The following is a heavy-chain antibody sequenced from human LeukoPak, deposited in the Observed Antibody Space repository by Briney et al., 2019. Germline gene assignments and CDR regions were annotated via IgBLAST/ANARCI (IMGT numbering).Heavy chain of an antibody. V-gene: IGHV1-24*01. J-gene: IGHJ3*02. Sequence: ASVKVSCKASGYTFSSYYMHWVRQAPGKGLEWMGGFDPEDGETIYAQKFQGRVTMTEDTSTDTAYMELSSLRSEDTAVYYCATGARGYSSAYREVYAFAIWGQGTMVTVSS. CDR2: FDPEDGET. CDR3: ATGARGYSSAYREVYAFAI. CDR1: GYTFSSYY. D-gene: IGHD5-18*01.